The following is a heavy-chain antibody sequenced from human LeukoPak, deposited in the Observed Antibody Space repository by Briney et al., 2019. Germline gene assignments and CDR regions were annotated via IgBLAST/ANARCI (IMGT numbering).Heavy chain of an antibody. V-gene: IGHV4-30-4*01. D-gene: IGHD5-24*01. CDR1: VGSLSGGDYY. Sequence: PSQTLSLTCTVSVGSLSGGDYYWRWIRQPPGKALEWIGYIYYSGSTYYNPSLKSRVTISVDTSKNQFSLKLSSVTAADTAVYYCARVISRGNDAFDVWGQGTMVTVSS. CDR2: IYYSGST. J-gene: IGHJ3*01. CDR3: ARVISRGNDAFDV.